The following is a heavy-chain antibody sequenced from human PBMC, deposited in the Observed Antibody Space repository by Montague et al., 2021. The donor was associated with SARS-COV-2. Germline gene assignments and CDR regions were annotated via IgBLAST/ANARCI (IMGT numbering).Heavy chain of an antibody. D-gene: IGHD3-22*01. CDR1: GFSLSTSGVG. CDR3: AHRRPLYYYDSSLSTFDY. J-gene: IGHJ4*02. CDR2: IYWDDDK. Sequence: PALVKPTQTLTLTCTFSGFSLSTSGVGVGWIRQLPGKALEWLALIYWDDDKRYSPSLKSRLTITKDTSKNQVVLTMTNMDPVDTATYYCAHRRPLYYYDSSLSTFDYWGQGTLVTASS. V-gene: IGHV2-5*02.